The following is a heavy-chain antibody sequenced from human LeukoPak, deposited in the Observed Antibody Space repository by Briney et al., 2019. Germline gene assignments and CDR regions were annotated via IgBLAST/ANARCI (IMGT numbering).Heavy chain of an antibody. Sequence: GGSLRLSCAASGLTFSSYSMNWVRQAPGKGLEWVSTISGSGKTTYYADSVKGRFTISRDNSKNTLYLQMNSLSAEDTAVYYCAKSRSSSSSHFDYWGQGTLVTVSS. CDR2: ISGSGKTT. J-gene: IGHJ4*02. V-gene: IGHV3-23*01. D-gene: IGHD2-2*01. CDR1: GLTFSSYS. CDR3: AKSRSSSSSHFDY.